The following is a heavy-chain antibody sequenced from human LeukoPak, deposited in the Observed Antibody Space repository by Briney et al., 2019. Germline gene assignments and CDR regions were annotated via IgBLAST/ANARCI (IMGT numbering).Heavy chain of an antibody. CDR1: GFTLSSNY. J-gene: IGHJ6*02. CDR2: IYSGGST. V-gene: IGHV3-66*01. CDR3: ARSTVTTVYGMDV. Sequence: GGSLRLSCAASGFTLSSNYMSWVRQAPGKGLEWVSVIYSGGSTYYADYVKGRFTISRDNSKNTLYLQMNSLRAEDTAVYYCARSTVTTVYGMDVWGQGTTVTVSS. D-gene: IGHD4-17*01.